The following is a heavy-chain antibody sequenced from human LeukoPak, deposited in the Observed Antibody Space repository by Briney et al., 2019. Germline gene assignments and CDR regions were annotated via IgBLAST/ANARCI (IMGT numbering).Heavy chain of an antibody. J-gene: IGHJ4*02. D-gene: IGHD6-19*01. CDR3: ARDGDSSGWTRSDY. V-gene: IGHV4-30-2*01. CDR2: INHSGST. CDR1: GGSISSGGYS. Sequence: PSETLSLTCAVSGGSISSGGYSWSWIRQPPGKGLEWIGYINHSGSTYYNPSLKSRVTISVDRSKNQFSLKLSSVTAADTAVYYCARDGDSSGWTRSDYWGQGTLVTVSS.